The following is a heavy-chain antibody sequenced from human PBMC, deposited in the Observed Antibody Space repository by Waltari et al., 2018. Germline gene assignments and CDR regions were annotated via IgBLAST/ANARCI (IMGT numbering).Heavy chain of an antibody. V-gene: IGHV1-24*01. CDR2: FDPEDGET. CDR3: APSRRERADGSYFDS. J-gene: IGHJ4*02. D-gene: IGHD1-26*01. Sequence: QVQLVQSEAEVKKPGASVKVPCTVSGYPLTELSMHWVRPAPGKGLEWMGFFDPEDGETIYAQKFEGRVSMTEDTSTDTAYMELSSLRFEDTALYYCAPSRRERADGSYFDSWGQGTLVTVSS. CDR1: GYPLTELS.